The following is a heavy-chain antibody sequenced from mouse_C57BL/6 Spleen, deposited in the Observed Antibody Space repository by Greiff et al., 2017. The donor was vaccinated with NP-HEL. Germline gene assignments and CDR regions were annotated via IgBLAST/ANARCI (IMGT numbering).Heavy chain of an antibody. CDR3: ARLIYYGSSDWYFDV. CDR1: GYTFTSYW. J-gene: IGHJ1*03. Sequence: VQLQQPGAELVKPGASVKLSCKASGYTFTSYWMQWVKQRPGQGLEWIGEIDPSDSYTNYNQKFKGKATLTVDTSSSTAYMQLSSLTSEDSAVYYCARLIYYGSSDWYFDVGAQGPRSPSPQ. CDR2: IDPSDSYT. D-gene: IGHD1-1*01. V-gene: IGHV1-50*01.